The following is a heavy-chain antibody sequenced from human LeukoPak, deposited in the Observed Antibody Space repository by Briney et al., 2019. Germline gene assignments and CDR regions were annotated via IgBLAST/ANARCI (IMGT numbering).Heavy chain of an antibody. CDR3: ARPKRIQLIGGAFDI. CDR2: ISSSSSYT. V-gene: IGHV3-11*03. CDR1: GFTFSDYY. D-gene: IGHD5-18*01. Sequence: GGSLRLSCAASGFTFSDYYMSWIRQASGKGLEWVSYISSSSSYTNYADSVKGRFTISRDNAKNSLYLQMNSLRAEDTAVYYCARPKRIQLIGGAFDIWGQGTMVTVSS. J-gene: IGHJ3*02.